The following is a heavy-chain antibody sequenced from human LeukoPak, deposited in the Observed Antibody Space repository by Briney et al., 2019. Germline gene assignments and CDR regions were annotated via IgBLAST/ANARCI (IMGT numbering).Heavy chain of an antibody. J-gene: IGHJ4*02. D-gene: IGHD3-22*01. Sequence: GGSLRLSCAASGFTFSSYGMPWVRQAPGKGLEWVAVIWYDGSNKYYADSVKGRFTISRDNSKNTLYLQMNSLRAEDTAVYYCARLRYYYDSSGFGYGDYWGQGTLVTVSS. CDR3: ARLRYYYDSSGFGYGDY. V-gene: IGHV3-33*08. CDR2: IWYDGSNK. CDR1: GFTFSSYG.